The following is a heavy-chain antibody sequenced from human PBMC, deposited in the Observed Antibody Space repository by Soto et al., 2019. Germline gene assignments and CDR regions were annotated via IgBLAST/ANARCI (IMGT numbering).Heavy chain of an antibody. CDR2: IYYSGST. Sequence: SETLSLTCTVSGGSISSGDYYWSWIRQPPGKCLEWIGYIYYSGSTYYNPSLKSRVTISVDTSKNQFSLKLSSVTAADTAVYYCASLVVTAHNWFDPWGQGTLVTVSS. J-gene: IGHJ5*02. V-gene: IGHV4-30-4*01. D-gene: IGHD2-21*02. CDR3: ASLVVTAHNWFDP. CDR1: GGSISSGDYY.